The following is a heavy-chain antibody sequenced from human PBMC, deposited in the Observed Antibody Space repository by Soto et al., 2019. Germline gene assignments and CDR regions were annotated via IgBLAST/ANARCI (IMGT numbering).Heavy chain of an antibody. J-gene: IGHJ4*02. D-gene: IGHD3-22*01. CDR3: ASHYDSGGYYYRGLDY. CDR1: GGTFNSYA. CDR2: IIPIFGTA. Sequence: QVQLVQSGAEVKKPGSSVKVSCKASGGTFNSYAISWVRQAPGQGLEWMGGIIPIFGTADYAQKFQGRVTFTAVDSTSTAYMDLRSLRSEDTAVYYCASHYDSGGYYYRGLDYWGQGTLVTVSS. V-gene: IGHV1-69*12.